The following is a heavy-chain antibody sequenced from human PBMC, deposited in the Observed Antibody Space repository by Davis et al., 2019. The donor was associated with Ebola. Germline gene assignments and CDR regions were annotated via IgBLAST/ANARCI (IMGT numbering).Heavy chain of an antibody. J-gene: IGHJ4*02. CDR3: ARYTAMDY. Sequence: GGSLRLSCAASGFTFSSYWMHWVRQAPGKGLEWVAVISYDGSNKYYADSVKGRFTISRDNSKNTLYLQMNSLRAEDTAVYYCARYTAMDYWGQGTLVTVSS. CDR1: GFTFSSYW. CDR2: ISYDGSNK. V-gene: IGHV3-30-3*01. D-gene: IGHD5-18*01.